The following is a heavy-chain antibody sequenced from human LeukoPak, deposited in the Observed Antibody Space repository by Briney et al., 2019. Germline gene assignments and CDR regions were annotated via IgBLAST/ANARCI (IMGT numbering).Heavy chain of an antibody. D-gene: IGHD3-10*01. V-gene: IGHV1-2*02. CDR3: ARTVWVKMVRGELYYYYMDV. J-gene: IGHJ6*03. Sequence: ASVKVSCKASGYTFTGYYMHWVRQAPGQGLEWMGWINPNSGGTNYAQKFQGRVTMTRDTSISTAYMELSRLRSDDTAVYYCARTVWVKMVRGELYYYYMDVWGKGTTVTISS. CDR2: INPNSGGT. CDR1: GYTFTGYY.